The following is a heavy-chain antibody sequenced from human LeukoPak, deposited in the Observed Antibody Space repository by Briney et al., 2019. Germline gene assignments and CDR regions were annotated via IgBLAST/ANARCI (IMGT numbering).Heavy chain of an antibody. CDR1: GFTFSSYW. CDR3: ARDFSGTWPKYFDY. D-gene: IGHD6-25*01. CDR2: IKQDGTEK. V-gene: IGHV3-7*05. Sequence: PGGSLRLSCAASGFTFSSYWMSWVRQAPGKGLEWVANIKQDGTEKYYVDSVRGRFTISRDNAKNSLYLQMNSLRAEDTAVYYCARDFSGTWPKYFDYWGQGTLVTVSS. J-gene: IGHJ4*02.